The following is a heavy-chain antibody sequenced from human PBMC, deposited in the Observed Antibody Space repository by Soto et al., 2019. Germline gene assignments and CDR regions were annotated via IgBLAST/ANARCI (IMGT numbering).Heavy chain of an antibody. CDR3: ARSTYGEGDPHFFAD. CDR1: GGSIDDINSY. CDR2: IHNTGNT. Sequence: QVQLQESGPGLVMPSQTLSLTCAVSGGSIDDINSYWTWIRQSPGRSPEWIGYIHNTGNTFYSPSLKRRLAISIDRSKRQFSLKLSAVTAADTAFYYCARSTYGEGDPHFFADWGQGTLVTVSS. V-gene: IGHV4-30-4*01. D-gene: IGHD2-21*01. J-gene: IGHJ4*02.